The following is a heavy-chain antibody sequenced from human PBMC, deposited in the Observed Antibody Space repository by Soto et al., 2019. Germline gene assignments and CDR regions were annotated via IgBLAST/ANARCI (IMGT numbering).Heavy chain of an antibody. V-gene: IGHV3-7*05. CDR2: IKQDGSEK. D-gene: IGHD1-7*01. J-gene: IGHJ6*02. CDR3: AREHIWITGTTGGMDV. CDR1: GFTFSSYW. Sequence: GGSLRLSCAASGFTFSSYWMSWFRQAPGKGLEWVANIKQDGSEKYYVDSVKGRFTISRDNAKNSLYLQMNSLRAEDTAVYYCAREHIWITGTTGGMDVWGQGTTVTVSS.